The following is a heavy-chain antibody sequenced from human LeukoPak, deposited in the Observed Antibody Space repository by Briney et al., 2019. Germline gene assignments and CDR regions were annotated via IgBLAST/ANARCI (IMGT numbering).Heavy chain of an antibody. CDR1: GYTFTRSG. D-gene: IGHD3-16*02. V-gene: IGHV1-18*01. Sequence: GASLKLSCTASGYTFTRSGISSVPQAPGQQLQWMGWISAYNGNTNPTQKLQGRVTITTDTSTSTAYMELRSLRSDDTAVYYCARDQNWLWAVIPPDYWGQGTLFTVSS. J-gene: IGHJ4*02. CDR2: ISAYNGNT. CDR3: ARDQNWLWAVIPPDY.